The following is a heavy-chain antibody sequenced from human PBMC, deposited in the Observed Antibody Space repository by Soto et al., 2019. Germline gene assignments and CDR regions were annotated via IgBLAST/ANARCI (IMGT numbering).Heavy chain of an antibody. CDR2: INWNAGTT. D-gene: IGHD4-17*01. CDR3: VNDDGPYGDHKLGGFYV. J-gene: IGHJ3*01. CDR1: GFTFGLHA. V-gene: IGHV3-9*01. Sequence: EVQLVQSWGGLVHPGRSLRLSCAASGFTFGLHAMHWGRQTPGKGLEWVSGINWNAGTTGYADSVKGRFTISRDNARNAVDLHMDSLRPEDTAFYYCVNDDGPYGDHKLGGFYVWGQGTLVTVSS.